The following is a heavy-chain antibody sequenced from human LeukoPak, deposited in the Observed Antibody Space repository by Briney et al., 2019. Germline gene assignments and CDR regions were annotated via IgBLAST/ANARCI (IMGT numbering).Heavy chain of an antibody. CDR1: GFTVSSNS. CDR2: IYSDNT. J-gene: IGHJ4*02. V-gene: IGHV3-53*01. D-gene: IGHD3-10*01. Sequence: GGSLRLSCTVSGFTVSSNSMSWVRQAPGKGLEWVSFIYSDNTHYSDSVKGRFTISRDNSKNTLYLQMNSLRAEDTAEYYCAKTWLVRGDGDYWGQGTLVTVSS. CDR3: AKTWLVRGDGDY.